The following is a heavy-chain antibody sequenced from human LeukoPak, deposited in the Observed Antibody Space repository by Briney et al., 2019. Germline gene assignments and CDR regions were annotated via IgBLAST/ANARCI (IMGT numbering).Heavy chain of an antibody. CDR3: LLCSRASVGAFDI. V-gene: IGHV1-69-2*01. Sequence: VKISCKVSGYTFTDYYMHWVQQAPGKGLEWMGLVDPEDGETIYAEKFQGRVTITADTSTDTAYMELSSLRSGDTAVYYCLLCSRASVGAFDIWGQGTMVTVSS. CDR2: VDPEDGET. J-gene: IGHJ3*02. D-gene: IGHD2-2*01. CDR1: GYTFTDYY.